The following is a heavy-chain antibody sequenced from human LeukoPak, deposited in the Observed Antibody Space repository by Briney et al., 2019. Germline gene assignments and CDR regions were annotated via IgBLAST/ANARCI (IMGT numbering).Heavy chain of an antibody. CDR1: GFTLSDYY. CDR3: VSPAAGTQMHYYYYMDV. D-gene: IGHD6-13*01. Sequence: GGSLRLSCAASGFTLSDYYMSWIRQAPGKGLEWVSYISSSGSTIYYADSVKGRFTISRDNAKNSLYLQMNSLRAEDTAVYYCVSPAAGTQMHYYYYMDVWGKGTTVTVSS. J-gene: IGHJ6*03. CDR2: ISSSGSTI. V-gene: IGHV3-11*01.